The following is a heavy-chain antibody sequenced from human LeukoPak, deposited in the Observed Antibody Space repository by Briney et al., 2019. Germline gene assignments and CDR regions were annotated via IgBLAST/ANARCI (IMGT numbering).Heavy chain of an antibody. CDR1: GGSISSYY. CDR2: IYYSGST. D-gene: IGHD6-19*01. Sequence: ASETLSLTCTVSGGSISSYYWSWIRQPPGKGLEWIGYIYYSGSTNYNPSLKSRVTISVDTSKNQFSLKLSSVTAADTAVYYCARANGQWLVHGYWGQGTLVTVSS. CDR3: ARANGQWLVHGY. J-gene: IGHJ4*02. V-gene: IGHV4-59*01.